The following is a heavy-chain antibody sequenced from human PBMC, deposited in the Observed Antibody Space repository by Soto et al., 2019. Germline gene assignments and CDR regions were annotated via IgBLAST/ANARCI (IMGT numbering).Heavy chain of an antibody. CDR3: AKDQSSGHSGWFDH. CDR2: IWYDGSKE. D-gene: IGHD3-22*01. CDR1: GFNFGLYG. J-gene: IGHJ5*02. V-gene: IGHV3-33*03. Sequence: QVQVVESGGGVVQPGRSLRLSCAASGFNFGLYGMHWVRQAPGKGLEWVAVIWYDGSKEYYAEAVKGRFTISKDNSKNTLYLQMNSMRAEDTAVYYCAKDQSSGHSGWFDHWGQGTLVPVSS.